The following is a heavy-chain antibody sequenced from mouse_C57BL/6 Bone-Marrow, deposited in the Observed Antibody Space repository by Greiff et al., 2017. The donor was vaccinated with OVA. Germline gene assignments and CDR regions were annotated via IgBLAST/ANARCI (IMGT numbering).Heavy chain of an antibody. CDR2: PWWNDDK. V-gene: IGHV8-5*01. CDR1: GFSLSTSNMG. J-gene: IGHJ3*01. D-gene: IGHD1-1*01. CDR3: AQISPNYYGSSPFAY. Sequence: QVTLKVSGPGLLQPSQTLSLTCSFSGFSLSTSNMGIGWIRQPSGKGLEWLAHPWWNDDKYYNPSLKSRLPISKDTSNKQVFLKITSVDTADTATYYDAQISPNYYGSSPFAYWGQGTLVTVSA.